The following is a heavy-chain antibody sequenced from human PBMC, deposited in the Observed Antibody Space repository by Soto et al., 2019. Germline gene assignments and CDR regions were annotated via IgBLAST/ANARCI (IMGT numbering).Heavy chain of an antibody. V-gene: IGHV3-7*01. CDR2: IKEDGSEK. CDR3: ADSGSYTDV. D-gene: IGHD5-12*01. CDR1: GFTFSSYW. J-gene: IGHJ6*03. Sequence: EVQLVESGGGLVQPGGFLRLSCAASGFTFSSYWMTWVRQAPGKGLEWVANIKEDGSEKYYVDSVKGRFTISRDNAKNSVYLQMNSLRAEDTAVYYCADSGSYTDVWGKGTTVTVSS.